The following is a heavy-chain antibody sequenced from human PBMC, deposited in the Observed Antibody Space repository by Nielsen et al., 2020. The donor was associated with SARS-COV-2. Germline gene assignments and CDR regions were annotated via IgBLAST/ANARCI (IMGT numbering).Heavy chain of an antibody. CDR1: GFTFSSYA. J-gene: IGHJ6*02. Sequence: GGSLRLSCAASGFTFSSYAMSWVRQAPGKGLEWVSVIYSGGSSTYYADSVKGRFTISRDNSKNTLYLQMNSLRAEDTAVYYCARDQAVAATGVDYYYYYGMDVWGQGTTVTVSS. D-gene: IGHD6-19*01. CDR3: ARDQAVAATGVDYYYYYGMDV. CDR2: IYSGGSST. V-gene: IGHV3-23*03.